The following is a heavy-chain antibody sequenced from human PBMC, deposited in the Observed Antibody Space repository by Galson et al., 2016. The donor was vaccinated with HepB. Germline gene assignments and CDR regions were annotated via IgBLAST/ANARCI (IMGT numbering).Heavy chain of an antibody. CDR1: GDSINSGGYY. V-gene: IGHV4-31*03. CDR2: IYYSGNT. J-gene: IGHJ4*02. Sequence: PLSLTCTVSGDSINSGGYYWSWIRQHPGKGLEWIGYIYYSGNTYYNPSLKSRVTISVDTSKNQFSLNLSSVTAADTAVYYCARDLGGVVYGYFDYWGQGTLVTVSS. D-gene: IGHD3-16*01. CDR3: ARDLGGVVYGYFDY.